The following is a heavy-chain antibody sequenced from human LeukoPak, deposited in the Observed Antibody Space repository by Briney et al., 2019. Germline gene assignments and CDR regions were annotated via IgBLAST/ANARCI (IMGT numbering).Heavy chain of an antibody. V-gene: IGHV3-23*01. J-gene: IGHJ5*02. CDR3: AKAHSQWSTWFDP. CDR2: ISGSGGSP. D-gene: IGHD2-15*01. CDR1: GFTFSSYV. Sequence: GGSLRLSCAASGFTFSSYVMTWVRQAPGKGREWVSIISGSGGSPYYADSVKGRFIISRDNSQNTLYLQMDSLRDDDTAIYYCAKAHSQWSTWFDPWGQGTLVTVSS.